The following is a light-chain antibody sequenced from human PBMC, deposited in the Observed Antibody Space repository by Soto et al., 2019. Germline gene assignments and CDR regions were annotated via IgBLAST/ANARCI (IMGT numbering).Light chain of an antibody. J-gene: IGKJ1*01. V-gene: IGKV3-20*01. CDR1: HSVSSN. Sequence: EVVMTQSLVTLSVSPGERATLSCRASHSVSSNLAWYQQKPGQAPRLLIFGVSNRATGIPDRFSGSGSGTDFTLTISRLEPEDFAVYYCGQFVSAPPRTFGQGTKVDIK. CDR3: GQFVSAPPRT. CDR2: GVS.